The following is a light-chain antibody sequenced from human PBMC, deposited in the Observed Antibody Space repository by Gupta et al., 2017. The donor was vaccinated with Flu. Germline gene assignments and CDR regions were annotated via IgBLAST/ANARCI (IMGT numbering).Light chain of an antibody. J-gene: IGLJ1*01. V-gene: IGLV2-11*01. CDR1: SNDVGGSNR. CDR2: DVT. Sequence: QSAPTQPRSVSGSPGQSVTISCTGSSNDVGGSNRVSWYQQPPGKAPKLILYDVTERPSGVPDRFSGSKSGNTASLTISGLQADDEADYYCSSHAGRVTWVFGTGTTVTVL. CDR3: SSHAGRVTWV.